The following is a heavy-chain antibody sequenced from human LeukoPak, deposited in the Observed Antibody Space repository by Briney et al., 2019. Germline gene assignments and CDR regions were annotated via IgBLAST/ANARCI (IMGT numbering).Heavy chain of an antibody. CDR2: INHSGST. V-gene: IGHV4-34*01. Sequence: PSETLSLTCAVYGGSFSGYYWSWIRQPPGKGLEWIGEINHSGSTNYNPSLKSRVTISVDTSKNQFSLKLSSVTAADTAVYYCARGVAQQLVFDGNWFDPWGQGTLVTVSS. D-gene: IGHD6-13*01. CDR1: GGSFSGYY. CDR3: ARGVAQQLVFDGNWFDP. J-gene: IGHJ5*02.